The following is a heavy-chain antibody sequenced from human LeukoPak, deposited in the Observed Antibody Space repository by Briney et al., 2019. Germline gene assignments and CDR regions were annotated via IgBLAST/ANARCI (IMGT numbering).Heavy chain of an antibody. V-gene: IGHV1-8*01. CDR1: GYTFTSYD. CDR2: MNPNSGHT. Sequence: ASVKVSCKASGYTFTSYDINRVRQATGQGLEWMGWMNPNSGHTGYAQKFQGRVTMTRNTSVSTAYMELSSLRSEDTAVYYCARPIYDIVVVPAAHYYYYGMDVWGQGTTVTVSS. D-gene: IGHD2-2*01. J-gene: IGHJ6*02. CDR3: ARPIYDIVVVPAAHYYYYGMDV.